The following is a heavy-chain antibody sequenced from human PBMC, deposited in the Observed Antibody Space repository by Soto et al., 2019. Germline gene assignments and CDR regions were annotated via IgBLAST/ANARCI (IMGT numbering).Heavy chain of an antibody. D-gene: IGHD1-26*01. CDR3: VRTVGAAYYFDF. CDR2: VYTSGST. J-gene: IGHJ4*02. CDR1: GDSMTKYY. Sequence: QVQLQDSGPGLVKPSETLSLTCTVSGDSMTKYYWSWIRQPAGTGLEWIGRVYTSGSTNYNTSLKSRVTMSIDTSNKHFSLTLKSVSAADTAVYYCVRTVGAAYYFDFWCQGALVNVSS. V-gene: IGHV4-4*07.